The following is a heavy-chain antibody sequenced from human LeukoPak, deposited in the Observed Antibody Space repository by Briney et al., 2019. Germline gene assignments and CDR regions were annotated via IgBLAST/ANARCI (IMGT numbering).Heavy chain of an antibody. CDR1: GYSFTSYW. J-gene: IGHJ2*01. CDR2: IYPGDSDT. Sequence: GESLKISCKGSGYSFTSYWIGWVRQMPGKGLEWMGIIYPGDSDTRYSPSFQGQDSISVDKSISTAYLQWSSLKASDTAMYYCARHPLVVPAAMVWYFDLWGRGTLVTVSS. D-gene: IGHD2-2*01. CDR3: ARHPLVVPAAMVWYFDL. V-gene: IGHV5-51*01.